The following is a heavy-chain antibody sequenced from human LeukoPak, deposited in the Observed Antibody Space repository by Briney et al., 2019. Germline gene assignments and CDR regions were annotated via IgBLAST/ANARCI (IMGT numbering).Heavy chain of an antibody. CDR2: INHRGST. Sequence: SETLSLTCAIYGGSFSGYYWSWIRQPPGKGLEWIGEINHRGSTYYIPSLKSRVTISVDTSKNQFSLKLTSVTAADTAVYYCARLGPNWFDPWGQGTLVTVSS. CDR3: ARLGPNWFDP. V-gene: IGHV4-34*01. CDR1: GGSFSGYY. D-gene: IGHD3-10*01. J-gene: IGHJ5*02.